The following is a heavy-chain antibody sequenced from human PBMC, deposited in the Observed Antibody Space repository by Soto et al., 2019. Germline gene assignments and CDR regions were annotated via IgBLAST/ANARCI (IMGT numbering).Heavy chain of an antibody. J-gene: IGHJ5*02. Sequence: SETLSLTCTVSGGSISSYYWSWIRQPPGKGLEWIGYIYYSGSTNYNPSLKSRVTISVDTSKNQFSLKLTSVTAADTAVYYCAKIAGTGWLDPWGQGTLVTVSS. V-gene: IGHV4-59*01. CDR3: AKIAGTGWLDP. CDR2: IYYSGST. CDR1: GGSISSYY. D-gene: IGHD1-20*01.